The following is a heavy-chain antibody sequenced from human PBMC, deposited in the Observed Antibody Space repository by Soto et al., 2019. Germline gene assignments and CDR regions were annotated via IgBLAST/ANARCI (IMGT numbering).Heavy chain of an antibody. J-gene: IGHJ4*02. CDR1: GGSISSYY. V-gene: IGHV4-59*01. D-gene: IGHD1-26*01. CDR3: ARGEWELLSRLVY. CDR2: IYYSGST. Sequence: PSETLSLTCAVSGGSISSYYWSWIRQPPGKGLEWIGYIYYSGSTNYNPSLKSRVTISVDTSKNQFSLKLSSVTAADTAVYYCARGEWELLSRLVYWGQGTLVTVSS.